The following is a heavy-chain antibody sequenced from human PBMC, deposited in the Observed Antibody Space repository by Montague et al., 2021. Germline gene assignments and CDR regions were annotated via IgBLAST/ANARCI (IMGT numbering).Heavy chain of an antibody. CDR3: TFYKFRETPRGFDY. CDR2: ISTDGSST. V-gene: IGHV3-74*01. D-gene: IGHD3-10*01. CDR1: GFTFSSYW. Sequence: SRSLSFSASGFTFSSYWMHWVRQAPGKGLVWVSRISTDGSSTTYADSVKGRFTTSRDNAKNMLYLQMNSLRAEDTAVYYCTFYKFRETPRGFDYWGQGTLVTVSA. J-gene: IGHJ4*02.